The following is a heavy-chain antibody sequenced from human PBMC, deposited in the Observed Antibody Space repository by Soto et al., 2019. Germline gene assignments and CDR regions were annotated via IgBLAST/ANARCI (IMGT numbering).Heavy chain of an antibody. Sequence: EVQLLESGGGLVQPGGSLRLSCAASGFTFSNYAVTWVRQAPGKGLEWVSTISGSGGSTYYADSVKGRFTISIDNSTNTLYLQMNSLRAEDTAVYYCAKDQGSSWYEIDYWGQGTLVTVSS. V-gene: IGHV3-23*01. J-gene: IGHJ4*02. CDR2: ISGSGGST. CDR1: GFTFSNYA. CDR3: AKDQGSSWYEIDY. D-gene: IGHD6-13*01.